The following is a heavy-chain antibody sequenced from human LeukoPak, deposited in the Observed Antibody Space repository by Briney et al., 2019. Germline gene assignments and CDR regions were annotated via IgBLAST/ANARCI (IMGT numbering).Heavy chain of an antibody. D-gene: IGHD4/OR15-4a*01. V-gene: IGHV3-53*01. J-gene: IGHJ4*02. Sequence: TGGSLRLSCAASGFTVSTNYMSWVRQAPGKGLKWVSVIYSGSTTYYADSVKGRFTISRDNSKNTLYLQMNSLRAEDTAVYYCARWGDYGSFDYWGKGTLVTVSS. CDR1: GFTVSTNY. CDR3: ARWGDYGSFDY. CDR2: IYSGSTT.